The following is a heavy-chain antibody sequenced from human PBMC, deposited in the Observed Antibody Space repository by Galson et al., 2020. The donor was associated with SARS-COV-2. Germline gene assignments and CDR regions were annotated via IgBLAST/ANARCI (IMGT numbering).Heavy chain of an antibody. CDR2: ISAYNGNT. D-gene: IGHD3-22*01. J-gene: IGHJ3*02. CDR1: GYTFTSYG. CDR3: ARGNGRAYYDSSGTLTLMPEDAFDI. V-gene: IGHV1-18*01. Sequence: GESLKISCKASGYTFTSYGISWVRQAPGQGLEWMGWISAYNGNTNYAQKLQGRVTMTTDTSTSTAYMELRSLRSDNTAVYYCARGNGRAYYDSSGTLTLMPEDAFDIWGQGTMVTVSS.